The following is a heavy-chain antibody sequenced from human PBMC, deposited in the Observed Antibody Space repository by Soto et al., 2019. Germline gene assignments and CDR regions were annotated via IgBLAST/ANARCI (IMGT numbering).Heavy chain of an antibody. CDR1: GYDFTTYG. CDR2: ISAHNGNT. CDR3: SRGRYGDY. J-gene: IGHJ4*02. V-gene: IGHV1-18*01. Sequence: QVHLVQSGAEVKNPGASVKVSCKGSGYDFTTYGITWVRQAPGLGLEWMAWISAHNGNTNYAPNLQGRVTVTRDTSTSTAYIELRSLRSDDTAGYYCSRGRYGDYWGQGALVTVSS. D-gene: IGHD1-1*01.